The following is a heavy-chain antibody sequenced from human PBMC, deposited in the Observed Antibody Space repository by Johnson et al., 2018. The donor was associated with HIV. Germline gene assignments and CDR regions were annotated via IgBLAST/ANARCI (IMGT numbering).Heavy chain of an antibody. CDR1: GFTFSTYA. V-gene: IGHV3-23*04. J-gene: IGHJ3*02. CDR2: ISGSGGST. Sequence: EVQLVESGGGLAKPAWSPRLSCAASGFTFSTYAMYWVRQAPGKGLEWVSAISGSGGSTYYADSVKGRFTISRDNSKNTLYLQMNSLRAEDTAVYYCARFDEGWTAFDIWGQGTMVTVSS. D-gene: IGHD2-15*01. CDR3: ARFDEGWTAFDI.